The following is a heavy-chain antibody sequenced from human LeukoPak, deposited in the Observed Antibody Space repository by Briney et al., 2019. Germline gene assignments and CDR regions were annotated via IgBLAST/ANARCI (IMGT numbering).Heavy chain of an antibody. CDR3: ARLVGATDTHFDY. V-gene: IGHV4-39*01. J-gene: IGHJ4*02. Sequence: PSETLSLTCTVSGGSISSSSYYWGWIRQPPGKGLEWIGSIYYSGSTYYNPSLKSRVTISVDTSKNQFSLKLISVTAADTAVYYCARLVGATDTHFDYWGQGTLVTVSS. CDR2: IYYSGST. D-gene: IGHD1-26*01. CDR1: GGSISSSSYY.